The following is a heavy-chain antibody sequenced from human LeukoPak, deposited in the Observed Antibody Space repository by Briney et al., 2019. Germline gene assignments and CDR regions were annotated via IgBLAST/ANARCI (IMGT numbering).Heavy chain of an antibody. D-gene: IGHD3-3*01. CDR3: ARDRLRFLEWLFNTRNWFDP. CDR1: GYTFTSYY. CDR2: INPSGGST. J-gene: IGHJ5*02. V-gene: IGHV1-46*01. Sequence: ASVKVSCKASGYTFTSYYMHWVRQAPGQGLEWMGIINPSGGSTSYAQKFQGRVTMTRDTSTSTVYMELSSLRSEDTAVYYCARDRLRFLEWLFNTRNWFDPWGQGTLVTVSS.